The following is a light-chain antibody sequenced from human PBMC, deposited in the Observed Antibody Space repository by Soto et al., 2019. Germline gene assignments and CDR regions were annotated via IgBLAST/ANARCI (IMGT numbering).Light chain of an antibody. J-gene: IGKJ5*01. CDR2: STS. CDR1: QVISSY. Sequence: IQLTQSPSSLSASVGDRVTITCRASQVISSYLAWYQQKPGKAPKLLIYSTSTLQSGVPSRFSGSGSGTDFKLTISSLEAEDFSTYYCQQVHTFPVTFGQGTRLEIK. CDR3: QQVHTFPVT. V-gene: IGKV1-9*01.